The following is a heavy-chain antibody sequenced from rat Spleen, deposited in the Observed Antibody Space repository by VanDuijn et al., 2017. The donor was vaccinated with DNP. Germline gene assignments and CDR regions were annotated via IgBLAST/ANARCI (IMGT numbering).Heavy chain of an antibody. V-gene: IGHV3-1*01. Sequence: EVRLQESGPGLVKPSQSLSLTCSVTGYSITSNYWGWIRKFPGNKMEWMGYINYSGSTGYNPSLKSRISITRDTSKNQFFLQLNSVTTEDTATYYCARSDFYFDGSYYYGDWFAYWGQGTLVTVSS. CDR3: ARSDFYFDGSYYYGDWFAY. D-gene: IGHD1-12*02. J-gene: IGHJ3*01. CDR2: INYSGST. CDR1: GYSITSNY.